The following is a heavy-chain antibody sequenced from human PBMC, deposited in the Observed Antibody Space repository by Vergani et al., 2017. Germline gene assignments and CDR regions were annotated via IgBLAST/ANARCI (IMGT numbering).Heavy chain of an antibody. CDR2: IYYSGRT. CDR1: GGSISSGGYY. V-gene: IGHV4-31*03. D-gene: IGHD3-22*01. J-gene: IGHJ4*02. Sequence: QVQLQESGPGLVKPSQTLSLTCTVSGGSISSGGYYWSWIRQHPGKGLEWIGYIYYSGRTYYNPSLKSRVTISVDTSKNQFSLKLSSVTAADTAVYYCASSDSSGYSPAIDYWGQGTLVTVSS. CDR3: ASSDSSGYSPAIDY.